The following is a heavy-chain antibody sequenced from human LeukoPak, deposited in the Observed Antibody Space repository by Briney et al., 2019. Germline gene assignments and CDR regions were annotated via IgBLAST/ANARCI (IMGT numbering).Heavy chain of an antibody. CDR3: ARAFAPGIRKALWFGDSL. Sequence: GSLRLSCAASGFTFSSYAMSWVRQAPGKGLEWVSAISGSGGSTYYADSVKGRFTISRDNSKNTLYLQMNSLGGDDTGVYYCARAFAPGIRKALWFGDSLRGQGTLVTVSS. CDR2: ISGSGGST. J-gene: IGHJ4*02. D-gene: IGHD3-10*01. V-gene: IGHV3-23*01. CDR1: GFTFSSYA.